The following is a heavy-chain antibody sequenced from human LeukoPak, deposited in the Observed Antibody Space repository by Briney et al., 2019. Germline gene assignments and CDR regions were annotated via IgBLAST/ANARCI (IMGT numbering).Heavy chain of an antibody. CDR1: GGSISSYY. CDR2: IYYSGST. V-gene: IGHV4-59*01. D-gene: IGHD1-14*01. J-gene: IGHJ5*02. CDR3: ARDLRNWNHVWFDP. Sequence: SETLSLTCTVSGGSISSYYWSWIRQPPGKGLEWIGYIYYSGSTNYNPSLKSRVTISVDTSKNQFSLKLSSVTAADTAVYYCARDLRNWNHVWFDPWGQGTLVTVSS.